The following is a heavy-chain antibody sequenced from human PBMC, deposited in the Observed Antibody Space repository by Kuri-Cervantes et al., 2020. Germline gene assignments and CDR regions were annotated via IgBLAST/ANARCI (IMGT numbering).Heavy chain of an antibody. CDR2: INHSGST. CDR3: ARGLAGRFDY. D-gene: IGHD6-19*01. J-gene: IGHJ4*02. CDR1: GGSFSSYY. V-gene: IGHV4-34*01. Sequence: SETLSLTCAVYGGSFSSYYWSWIRQPPGKGLEWIGEINHSGSTNYNPSLKSRVTLSEDTSKNQFSLKLSSVTAADTAVYYCARGLAGRFDYWGQGTLVTVSS.